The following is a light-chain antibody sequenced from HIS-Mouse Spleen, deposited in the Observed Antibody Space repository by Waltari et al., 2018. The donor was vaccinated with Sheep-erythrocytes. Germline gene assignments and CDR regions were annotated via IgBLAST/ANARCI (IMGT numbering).Light chain of an antibody. CDR2: DVS. CDR3: QAWDSSTEV. V-gene: IGLV2-11*01. Sequence: QSALTQPRSVSGSPGQSVTISCTGTSSDVGGYNYVSWYQQHPGKAPKLMIYDVSKRPSGVPARFSGSKSGNTASLTISGTQAMDEADYYCQAWDSSTEVFGGGTKLTVL. CDR1: SSDVGGYNY. J-gene: IGLJ2*01.